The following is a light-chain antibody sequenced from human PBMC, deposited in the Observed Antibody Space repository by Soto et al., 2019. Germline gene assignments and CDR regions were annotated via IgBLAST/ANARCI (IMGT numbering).Light chain of an antibody. V-gene: IGKV3-15*01. Sequence: EIVMTQSPATLSVSPGDRATLSCRASQSVSSNLAWYQQKPGQAPRLLIHGASTRATGIPARFSGSGSGIEFTLIISSLQSEDFAVYYCQQYNVWPTFGQGTKVEIK. CDR2: GAS. CDR1: QSVSSN. CDR3: QQYNVWPT. J-gene: IGKJ1*01.